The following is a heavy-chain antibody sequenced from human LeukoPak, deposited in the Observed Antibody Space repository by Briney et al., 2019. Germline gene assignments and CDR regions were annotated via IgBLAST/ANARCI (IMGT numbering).Heavy chain of an antibody. V-gene: IGHV2-70*04. CDR2: IDWDDDK. D-gene: IGHD2-15*01. CDR3: ARMGDYCSGGRCPFDI. J-gene: IGHJ3*02. Sequence: ESGPTLIIPTQTPTLTFTFSGLSLSRSGLREGWIRQPPGKALEWLARIDWDDDKFYSTYLKTRLTISQGTPKNQVVLTKTNMDPVDTATYYWARMGDYCSGGRCPFDIWGQGTMVTVSS. CDR1: GLSLSRSGLR.